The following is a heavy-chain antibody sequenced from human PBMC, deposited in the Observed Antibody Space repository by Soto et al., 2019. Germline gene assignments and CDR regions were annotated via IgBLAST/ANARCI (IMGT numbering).Heavy chain of an antibody. CDR3: VSQRTSVLTQAYFDY. V-gene: IGHV4-39*01. Sequence: SETLSLTCTVSGGSVSNSNYYWGWIRQSPGKGLEWIGSVYYRGRSYSKSSAKSRVTISVDTSKNQFSLNLNSVTASDTAVYYCVSQRTSVLTQAYFDYWGPGALVTVSS. CDR1: GGSVSNSNYY. D-gene: IGHD2-8*01. CDR2: VYYRGRS. J-gene: IGHJ4*02.